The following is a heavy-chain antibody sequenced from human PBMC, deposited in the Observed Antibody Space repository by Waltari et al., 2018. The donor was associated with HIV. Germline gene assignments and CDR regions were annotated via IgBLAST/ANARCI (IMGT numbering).Heavy chain of an antibody. D-gene: IGHD1-1*01. J-gene: IGHJ4*02. CDR3: ARTTHGIDF. CDR2: ITSSGYTI. Sequence: EVQLVESGGGLVQHGGSLSLSCVASCFPFSSYNMIWVRQAPGKGLEWLSYITSSGYTIYYADSVEGRFTVSRDNAKNSLYPQMNSLRAEDTAVYYCARTTHGIDFWGQGTLVTVSS. CDR1: CFPFSSYN. V-gene: IGHV3-48*04.